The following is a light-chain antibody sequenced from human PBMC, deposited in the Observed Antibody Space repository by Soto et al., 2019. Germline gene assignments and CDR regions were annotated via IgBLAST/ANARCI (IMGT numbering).Light chain of an antibody. J-gene: IGKJ2*01. CDR3: QQYDNWPYT. Sequence: EIGMTQSPATLSVSPGERATLSCRASQSVSNTLAWYQQKPGQAPRLLMYGASIRATGIPARFSGGGSGTQFTLTISSLQSEDFAVYYCQQYDNWPYTFGQGTKVDIK. CDR1: QSVSNT. V-gene: IGKV3-15*01. CDR2: GAS.